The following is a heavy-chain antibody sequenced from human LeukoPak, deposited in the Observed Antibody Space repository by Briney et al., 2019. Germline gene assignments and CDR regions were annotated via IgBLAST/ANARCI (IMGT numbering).Heavy chain of an antibody. CDR1: GGSISSSSYY. V-gene: IGHV4-39*01. Sequence: SETLSLTCTVSGGSISSSSYYWGWIRQPPGKGLEWIGSIYYSRSTYYNPSLKSRVTISVDTSKNQFSLRLSAVAAADTAVYXXXXXXXNCSGGSCYSGSDYWGQGTLVTVSS. CDR2: IYYSRST. CDR3: XXXXXNCSGGSCYSGSDY. D-gene: IGHD2-15*01. J-gene: IGHJ4*02.